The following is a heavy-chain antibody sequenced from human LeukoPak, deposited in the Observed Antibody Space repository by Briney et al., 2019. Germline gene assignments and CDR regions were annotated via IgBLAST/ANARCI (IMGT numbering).Heavy chain of an antibody. D-gene: IGHD6-6*01. Sequence: VASVKVSCKASGGTFSSYGISWVRQAPGQGLEWMGGIIPISGTANYAQKFQGRVTITADESTSTAYMELSSLRSEDTAVYYCARLDEYSSSSRYYGMDVWGQGTTVTVSS. CDR3: ARLDEYSSSSRYYGMDV. CDR2: IIPISGTA. J-gene: IGHJ6*02. CDR1: GGTFSSYG. V-gene: IGHV1-69*13.